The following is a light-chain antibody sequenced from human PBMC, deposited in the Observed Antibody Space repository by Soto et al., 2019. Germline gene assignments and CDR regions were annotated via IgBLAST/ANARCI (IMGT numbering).Light chain of an antibody. Sequence: EIVLTQSPGTLSLSAGERATLSCRASQTISSNYLAWYQQKPGQAPRLLIFGASYSATGIPDRFSGSGSGTDFTLTISILEPEDFAVYYCQQYCRSPPEFTFGPGTKVDIK. V-gene: IGKV3-20*01. CDR1: QTISSNY. J-gene: IGKJ3*01. CDR2: GAS. CDR3: QQYCRSPPEFT.